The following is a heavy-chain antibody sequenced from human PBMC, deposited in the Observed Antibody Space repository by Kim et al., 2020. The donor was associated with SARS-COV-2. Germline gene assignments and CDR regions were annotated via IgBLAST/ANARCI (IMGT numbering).Heavy chain of an antibody. Sequence: GGSLRLSCAASGFTFSSYGMHWVRQAPGRGLEWVAVISYDGSNKYYADSVKGRFTISRDNSKNTLYLQMNSLRAEDTAVYYCAKALPFQDYYYYGMDVWGQGTTVTVSS. J-gene: IGHJ6*02. V-gene: IGHV3-30*18. CDR2: ISYDGSNK. D-gene: IGHD1-26*01. CDR3: AKALPFQDYYYYGMDV. CDR1: GFTFSSYG.